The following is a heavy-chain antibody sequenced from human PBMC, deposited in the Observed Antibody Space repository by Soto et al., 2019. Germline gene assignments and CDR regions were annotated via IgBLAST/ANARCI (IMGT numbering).Heavy chain of an antibody. J-gene: IGHJ6*02. D-gene: IGHD3-10*01. Sequence: ASVKVSCKASGYTFTGYYMHWVRQAPGQGLEWMGWINPNSGGTNYAQKFQGWVTMTRDTSISTAYMELSRLRSDDTAVYYCARDAMVRGVIMPDYYYGMDVWGQGTTVTVSS. CDR2: INPNSGGT. V-gene: IGHV1-2*04. CDR3: ARDAMVRGVIMPDYYYGMDV. CDR1: GYTFTGYY.